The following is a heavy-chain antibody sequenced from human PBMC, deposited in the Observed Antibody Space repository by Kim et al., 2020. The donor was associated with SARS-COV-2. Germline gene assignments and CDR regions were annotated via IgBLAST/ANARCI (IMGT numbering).Heavy chain of an antibody. Sequence: SETLSLTCIVSGDSINTGGYYWSWIRQYPGKGLEWIGFIHYSGSTYYNPSLKSRVTISIDTSKKQFSLKLRSVTAADTAVYFCARDGVEGSDYWVQG. D-gene: IGHD3-3*01. V-gene: IGHV4-31*03. CDR2: IHYSGST. J-gene: IGHJ4*02. CDR1: GDSINTGGYY. CDR3: ARDGVEGSDY.